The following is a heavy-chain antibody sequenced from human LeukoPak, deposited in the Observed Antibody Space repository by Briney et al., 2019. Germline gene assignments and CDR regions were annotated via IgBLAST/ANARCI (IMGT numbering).Heavy chain of an antibody. Sequence: GGSLRLSCAASGFTVSSNYMSWVRQAPGKGLEWVSVIYSGGSTYYADSVKGRFTISRDNSKNTLYLQMNSLRAEDTAVNYCASQTTDEAFNIWGQGTMVTVSS. CDR2: IYSGGST. J-gene: IGHJ3*02. CDR3: ASQTTDEAFNI. CDR1: GFTVSSNY. D-gene: IGHD4-17*01. V-gene: IGHV3-53*01.